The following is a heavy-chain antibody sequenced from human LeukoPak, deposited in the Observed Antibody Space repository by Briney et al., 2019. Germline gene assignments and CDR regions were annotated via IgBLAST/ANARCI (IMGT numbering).Heavy chain of an antibody. D-gene: IGHD3-10*01. CDR1: GFTFSSYA. Sequence: GGSLRLSCSASGFTFSSYAMHWVRQAPGKGLEYVSAISSNGGSAYYADSVKGRFTISRDNSKNTLYLQMSSLRAEDTAVYYCAASGGSYGSGSYHYWGQGTLVTVSS. J-gene: IGHJ4*02. CDR2: ISSNGGSA. CDR3: AASGGSYGSGSYHY. V-gene: IGHV3-64D*06.